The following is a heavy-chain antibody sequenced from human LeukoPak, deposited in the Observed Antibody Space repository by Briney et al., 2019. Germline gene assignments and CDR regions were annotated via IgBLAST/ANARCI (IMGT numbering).Heavy chain of an antibody. V-gene: IGHV4-34*01. Sequence: SETLSLTCTVSGGSISSYYWSWIRQPPGKGLEWIGEINHSGSTNYNPSLKSRVTISVDTSKNQFSLKLSSVTAADTAVYYCARGPSDYGEHYYYYYYMDVWGKGTTVTISS. CDR3: ARGPSDYGEHYYYYYYMDV. CDR1: GGSISSYY. D-gene: IGHD4-17*01. J-gene: IGHJ6*03. CDR2: INHSGST.